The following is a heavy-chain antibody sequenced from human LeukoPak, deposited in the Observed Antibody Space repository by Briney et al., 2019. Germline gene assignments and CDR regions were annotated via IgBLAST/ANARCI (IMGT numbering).Heavy chain of an antibody. CDR2: IYYSGST. D-gene: IGHD6-13*01. V-gene: IGHV4-59*01. CDR3: ARGSSWTDFDY. J-gene: IGHJ4*02. Sequence: NASETLSLTCTVSGGSISSYYWSWIRQPPGKGLEWIGYIYYSGSTNYNPSLKSRVTISVDTSKNQFSLKLSSVTAADTAVYYCARGSSWTDFDYWGQGTLVTVSS. CDR1: GGSISSYY.